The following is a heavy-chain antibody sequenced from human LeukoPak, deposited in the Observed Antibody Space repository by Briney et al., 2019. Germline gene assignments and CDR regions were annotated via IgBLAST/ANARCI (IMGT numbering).Heavy chain of an antibody. Sequence: GSLRLSCAASGFTFSSYSMNWVRQAPGKRLEWVSYISSSSSTIYYADSVKGRFTISRDNAKNSLYLQMNSLRAEDTAVYYCARSQGSMPKVGAISLADYWGQGTLVTVSS. J-gene: IGHJ4*02. D-gene: IGHD1-26*01. V-gene: IGHV3-48*04. CDR3: ARSQGSMPKVGAISLADY. CDR2: ISSSSSTI. CDR1: GFTFSSYS.